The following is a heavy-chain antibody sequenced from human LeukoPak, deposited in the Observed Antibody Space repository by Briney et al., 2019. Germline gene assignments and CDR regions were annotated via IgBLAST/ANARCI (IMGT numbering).Heavy chain of an antibody. D-gene: IGHD3-22*01. CDR2: IYYSGST. CDR1: GGSISSYY. CDR3: ARTPYDSSGPGLYYFDY. J-gene: IGHJ4*02. Sequence: SETLSLTCTVSGGSISSYYWSWIRQPPGKGLEWIGYIYYSGSTNYNPPLKSRVTISVDTSKNQFSLKLSSVTAADTAVYYCARTPYDSSGPGLYYFDYWGQGTLVTVSS. V-gene: IGHV4-59*01.